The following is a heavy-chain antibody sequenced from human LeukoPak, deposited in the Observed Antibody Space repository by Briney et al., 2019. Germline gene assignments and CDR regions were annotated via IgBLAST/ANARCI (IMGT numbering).Heavy chain of an antibody. CDR3: ARGYCSGGSCYSAAEY. D-gene: IGHD2-15*01. J-gene: IGHJ4*02. Sequence: GGSLRLSCAASGFTFSSYWMSWVRQAPGKGRGWVASIKQDGTEKYYVDSAKGRFTISRDNAKNSLYLQMNSLRAEDTAVYYCARGYCSGGSCYSAAEYWGQGTLVTVSS. CDR2: IKQDGTEK. V-gene: IGHV3-7*01. CDR1: GFTFSSYW.